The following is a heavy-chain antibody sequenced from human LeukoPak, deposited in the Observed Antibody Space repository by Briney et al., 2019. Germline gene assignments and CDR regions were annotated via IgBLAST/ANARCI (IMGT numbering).Heavy chain of an antibody. V-gene: IGHV3-21*01. D-gene: IGHD1-14*01. Sequence: GGSLRLSCAASGFTFSDYYMNWVRQAPGKGLEWVSSITSSSSYIYYVDSVKGRFTISRDNAKNSLYLQMNSLRAEDTAVYYCARQTGYYYMDVWGKGTTVTVSS. CDR1: GFTFSDYY. J-gene: IGHJ6*03. CDR2: ITSSSSYI. CDR3: ARQTGYYYMDV.